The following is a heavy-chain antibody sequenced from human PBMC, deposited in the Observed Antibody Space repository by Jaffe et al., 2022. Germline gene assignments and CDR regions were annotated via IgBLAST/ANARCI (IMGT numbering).Heavy chain of an antibody. V-gene: IGHV1-69*01. Sequence: QVQLVQSGAEVKKPGSSVKVSCKASGGTFSSYAISWVRQAPGQGLEWMGGIIPIFGTANYAQKFQGRVTITADESTSTAYMELSSLRSEDTAVYYCASNYYGSGSRPGHFDPWGQGTLVTVSS. D-gene: IGHD3-10*01. J-gene: IGHJ5*02. CDR3: ASNYYGSGSRPGHFDP. CDR2: IIPIFGTA. CDR1: GGTFSSYA.